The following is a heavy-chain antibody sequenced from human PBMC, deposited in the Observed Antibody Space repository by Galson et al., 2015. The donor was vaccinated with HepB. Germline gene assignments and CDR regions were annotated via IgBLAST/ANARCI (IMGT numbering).Heavy chain of an antibody. D-gene: IGHD1-26*01. Sequence: SLRLSCAASGFIFNNYAMSWVRQAPGKGLEWVLTISGSGGSTHYADSVKGRFTISRDNSKNTVYLQMNSLRAEDTALYYCAKGWVPATLINSWGQGTLIAVSS. CDR3: AKGWVPATLINS. V-gene: IGHV3-23*01. CDR2: ISGSGGST. J-gene: IGHJ4*02. CDR1: GFIFNNYA.